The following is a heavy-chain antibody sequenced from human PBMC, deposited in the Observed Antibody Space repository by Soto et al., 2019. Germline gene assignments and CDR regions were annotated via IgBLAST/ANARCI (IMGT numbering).Heavy chain of an antibody. CDR1: GYTFTSHD. D-gene: IGHD3-22*01. Sequence: ASVKVSCKASGYTFTSHDINCVRQAAGQGLEWMGWMNPGSGDAGFAQKFQGRVTLTRNTSVTPAYMEMNILRSEDTAVYYCTRGIEKEYWLTPYWFDIWGQGTRVTVSS. CDR3: TRGIEKEYWLTPYWFDI. V-gene: IGHV1-8*01. CDR2: MNPGSGDA. J-gene: IGHJ3*02.